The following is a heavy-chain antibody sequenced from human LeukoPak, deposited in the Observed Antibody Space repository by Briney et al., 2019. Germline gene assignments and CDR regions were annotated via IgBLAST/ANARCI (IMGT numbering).Heavy chain of an antibody. V-gene: IGHV3-23*01. CDR2: ISGSGSST. D-gene: IGHD6-6*01. J-gene: IGHJ4*02. CDR3: AKQASSYFDY. Sequence: GGSLRLSCAASGFTFSSYAMSWVRQAPGKGLEWVSGISGSGSSTYYADSVKGRFTISRDNAKNTLYLQMNSLRAEDTAVYYCAKQASSYFDYWGQGTLVTVSS. CDR1: GFTFSSYA.